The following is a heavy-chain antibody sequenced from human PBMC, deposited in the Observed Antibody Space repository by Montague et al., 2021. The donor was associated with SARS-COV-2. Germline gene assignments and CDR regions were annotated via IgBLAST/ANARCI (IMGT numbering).Heavy chain of an antibody. CDR1: GFSLSTSGVG. V-gene: IGHV2-5*01. Sequence: PALVKPTQTLTLTCTFSGFSLSTSGVGVGWIRQPPGKALEWLGXXXWXXXKRXSPSLKSRLTITKDTSKNQVVLTMTNMDPVDTATYYCAHRHFYDSSGYYRDYWGQGTLVTVSS. D-gene: IGHD3-22*01. CDR3: AHRHFYDSSGYYRDY. J-gene: IGHJ4*02. CDR2: XXWXXXK.